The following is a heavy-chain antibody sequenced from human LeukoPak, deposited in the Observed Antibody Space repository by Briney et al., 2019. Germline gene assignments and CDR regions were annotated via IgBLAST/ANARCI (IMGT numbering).Heavy chain of an antibody. CDR3: ARASGSHFDY. D-gene: IGHD5-12*01. V-gene: IGHV3-48*02. J-gene: IGHJ4*02. Sequence: GGSLRLSCGASGFXFSSYSMNWVRQAPGKGLEYISYISSSSSTIYYADSAKGRFTISRDNAKNSLYLQMNSLRDEDTAVYYCARASGSHFDYWGQGTLVTVSS. CDR1: GFXFSSYS. CDR2: ISSSSSTI.